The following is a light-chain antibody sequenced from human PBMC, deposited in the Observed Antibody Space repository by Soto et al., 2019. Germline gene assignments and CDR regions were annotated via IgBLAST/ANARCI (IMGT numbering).Light chain of an antibody. CDR2: DAS. J-gene: IGKJ4*01. CDR1: QSINKN. V-gene: IGKV3-15*01. CDR3: QQYHNWPPLT. Sequence: EIVMTQSPATLSVSPGERATLSCRASQSINKNLAWYQQKPAQAPRLLIFDASTRATGTPARFRGGGSATAYALTSSSLQSDDFAIYYCQQYHNWPPLTFGGGTKVEIK.